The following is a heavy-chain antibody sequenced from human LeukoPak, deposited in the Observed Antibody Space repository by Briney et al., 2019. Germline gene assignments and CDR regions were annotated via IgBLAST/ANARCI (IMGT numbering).Heavy chain of an antibody. CDR2: ISGSGGST. D-gene: IGHD1-20*01. J-gene: IGHJ3*02. Sequence: GGSLRLSCAASGFTFSSYAMSWVRQAPGKGLEWVSAISGSGGSTYYADSVKGRFTISRDNSKNTLYLQMNSLRAEDTAVYYCAKDPYPYNWNDAAFDIWGQGTMVTVSS. V-gene: IGHV3-23*01. CDR3: AKDPYPYNWNDAAFDI. CDR1: GFTFSSYA.